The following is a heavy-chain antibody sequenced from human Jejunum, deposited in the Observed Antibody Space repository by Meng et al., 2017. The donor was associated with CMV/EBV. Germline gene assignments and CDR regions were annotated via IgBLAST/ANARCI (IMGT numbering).Heavy chain of an antibody. J-gene: IGHJ4*02. D-gene: IGHD6-13*01. V-gene: IGHV3-53*01. CDR1: GFTFSSFE. CDR3: AYSSSWAHFDY. CDR2: IYSDGTT. Sequence: CAASGFTFSSFEMNWVRQAPGKGLEWVSIIYSDGTTYYADSVKGRFTISRDKSKNTLDLQMNSLRAEDMAVYYCAYSSSWAHFDYWGQGTLVTVSS.